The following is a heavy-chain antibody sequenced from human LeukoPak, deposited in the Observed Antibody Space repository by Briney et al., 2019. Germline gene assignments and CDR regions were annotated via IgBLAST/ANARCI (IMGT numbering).Heavy chain of an antibody. V-gene: IGHV3-53*01. CDR3: ARTVGYGDYNWFDP. CDR2: IYSGNNT. Sequence: GGSLRLSCAASGFTVSSNYMSWVRQAPGKGLELVSVIYSGNNTYYADSVKGRFTISRDNSKNTLFLQVNSLKAEDTAVYYCARTVGYGDYNWFDPWGQGTLVTVSS. CDR1: GFTVSSNY. J-gene: IGHJ5*02. D-gene: IGHD4-17*01.